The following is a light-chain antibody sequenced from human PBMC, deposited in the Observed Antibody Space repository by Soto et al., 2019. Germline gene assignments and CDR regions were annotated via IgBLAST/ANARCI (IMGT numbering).Light chain of an antibody. Sequence: EIVITQSPATLSVSPGERATLSCRARQSISSNLAWYQHKPGQAPRLLIYGASTRATGIPARFSGSGSGTEFTLTISSLQSEDFAVYYCQQYNSWPPWTFGQGTKVEIK. CDR3: QQYNSWPPWT. CDR1: QSISSN. V-gene: IGKV3-15*01. J-gene: IGKJ1*01. CDR2: GAS.